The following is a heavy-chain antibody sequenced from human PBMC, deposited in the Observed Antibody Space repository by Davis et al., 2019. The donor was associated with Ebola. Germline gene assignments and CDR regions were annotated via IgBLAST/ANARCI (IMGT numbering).Heavy chain of an antibody. V-gene: IGHV1-69*02. Sequence: GGSLRLSCAASGFTFSTYCMHWVRQAPGQGLEWMGRIIPVLGITNYAQKFQGRVTITADKSTSTAYMELSSLRSEDTAVYYCASRDGYHMHYFDYWGQGTLVTVSS. J-gene: IGHJ4*02. CDR3: ASRDGYHMHYFDY. D-gene: IGHD5-24*01. CDR1: GFTFSTYC. CDR2: IIPVLGIT.